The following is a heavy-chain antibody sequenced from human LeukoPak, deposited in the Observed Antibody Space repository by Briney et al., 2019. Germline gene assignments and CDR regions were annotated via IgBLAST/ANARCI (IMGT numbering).Heavy chain of an antibody. CDR2: INPNSGGT. CDR1: GGTFSSYA. D-gene: IGHD6-13*01. V-gene: IGHV1-2*02. Sequence: ASVKVSCKASGGTFSSYAISWVRQAPGQGLEWMGWINPNSGGTNYAQKFQGRVTMTRDTSISTAYMELSRLRSDDTAVYYCARAVAAAGLDYWGQGTLVTVSS. J-gene: IGHJ4*02. CDR3: ARAVAAAGLDY.